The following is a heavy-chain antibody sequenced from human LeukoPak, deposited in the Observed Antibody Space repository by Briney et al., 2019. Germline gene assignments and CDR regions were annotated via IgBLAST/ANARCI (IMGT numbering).Heavy chain of an antibody. J-gene: IGHJ3*02. V-gene: IGHV3-74*01. D-gene: IGHD3-10*01. CDR1: GFTFNSYA. Sequence: GGSLRLSCAASGFTFNSYAMSWVRQAPGKGLVWVSRINSDGSSTSYADSVKGRFTISRDNAKNTLYVQMNSLRAEDTAVYYCSTGSGHAFDIWGRGTMVTVSS. CDR2: INSDGSST. CDR3: STGSGHAFDI.